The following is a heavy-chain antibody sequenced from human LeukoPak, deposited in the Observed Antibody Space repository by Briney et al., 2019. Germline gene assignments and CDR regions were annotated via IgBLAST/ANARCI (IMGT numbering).Heavy chain of an antibody. CDR1: GFTFSGYS. J-gene: IGHJ4*02. CDR3: ARGLIGSGSYFRRALGFDY. CDR2: ISGSSSAI. Sequence: GGSLRLSCAASGFTFSGYSMNWVRQAPGKGLEWVSFISGSSSAIYYADSVKGRFTISRDNAKNSLYLQMSSLRAEDTAVYYCARGLIGSGSYFRRALGFDYWGQGTLVTVSS. D-gene: IGHD3-10*01. V-gene: IGHV3-48*01.